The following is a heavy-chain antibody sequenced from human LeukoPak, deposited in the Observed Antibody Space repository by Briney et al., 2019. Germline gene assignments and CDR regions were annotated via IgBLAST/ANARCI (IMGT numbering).Heavy chain of an antibody. CDR3: ARAIADTAMAPDY. CDR1: GFTFSSYS. J-gene: IGHJ4*02. D-gene: IGHD5-18*01. Sequence: GGSLRLSCAASGFTFSSYSMNWGRQAPGKGLEWVSSISSSSSYIYYADSVKGRFTISRDNAKNSLYMQMNSLRAEDTAVYYCARAIADTAMAPDYWGQGTLVTVSS. CDR2: ISSSSSYI. V-gene: IGHV3-21*01.